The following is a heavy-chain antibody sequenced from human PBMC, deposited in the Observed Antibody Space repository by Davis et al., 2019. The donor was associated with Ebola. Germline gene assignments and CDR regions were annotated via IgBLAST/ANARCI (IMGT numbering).Heavy chain of an antibody. Sequence: ASVQVSCKASGYTFTSYGISWVRQPPGQGLEWMGWSSAYNGNTNYAQKLQGRVTMTTDTSTSTAYMELRSLKSDDTAVYYCARDVSASYQLHWYGMDVWGQGTTVTVSS. CDR1: GYTFTSYG. V-gene: IGHV1-18*04. J-gene: IGHJ6*02. CDR2: SSAYNGNT. D-gene: IGHD2-2*01. CDR3: ARDVSASYQLHWYGMDV.